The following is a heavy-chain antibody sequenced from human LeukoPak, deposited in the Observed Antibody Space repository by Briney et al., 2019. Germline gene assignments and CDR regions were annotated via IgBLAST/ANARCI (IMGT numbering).Heavy chain of an antibody. CDR1: GFTFSSYG. V-gene: IGHV3-30*18. D-gene: IGHD3-22*01. CDR2: ISYDGSNK. CDR3: AKDLYCYDSSGYHDY. Sequence: GGSLRLSCAASGFTFSSYGMHWVRQAPGKGLEWVAVISYDGSNKYYADSVKGRFTISRDNSKNTLYLQMNSLRAEDTAVYYCAKDLYCYDSSGYHDYWGQGTLVTISS. J-gene: IGHJ4*02.